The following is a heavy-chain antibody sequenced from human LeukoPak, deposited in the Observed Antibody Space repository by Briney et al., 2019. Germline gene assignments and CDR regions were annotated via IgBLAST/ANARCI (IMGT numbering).Heavy chain of an antibody. J-gene: IGHJ4*02. D-gene: IGHD5-24*01. V-gene: IGHV3-30-3*01. CDR2: ISYDGSNK. CDR3: ARALRMATIPGVNMNYFDY. Sequence: GGSLRLSCAASGFTFSSYAMHWVCQAPGKGLEWVAIISYDGSNKYYADSVKGRYTISRDNSKNTLYLQMNSLRGEDPAVYYCARALRMATIPGVNMNYFDYWGQGTLVTVSS. CDR1: GFTFSSYA.